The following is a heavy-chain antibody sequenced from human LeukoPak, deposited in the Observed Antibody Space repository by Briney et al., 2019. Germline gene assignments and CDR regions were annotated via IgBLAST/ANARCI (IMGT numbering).Heavy chain of an antibody. V-gene: IGHV4-59*01. D-gene: IGHD1-26*01. J-gene: IGHJ4*02. CDR2: IYYSGIT. CDR1: GGSISSYY. Sequence: PSETLSRTCTVSGGSISSYYWSWLRQPPGKGLEGIGFIYYSGITEYNPSLKSRVTISVDTSKNQLSLKLSSVTAADTAVYYCARGGTYYYHHFDYWGQGTLITVSS. CDR3: ARGGTYYYHHFDY.